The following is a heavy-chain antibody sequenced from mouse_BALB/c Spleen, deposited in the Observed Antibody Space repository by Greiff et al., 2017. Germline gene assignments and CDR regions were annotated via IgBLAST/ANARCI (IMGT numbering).Heavy chain of an antibody. Sequence: EVKLMESGGGLVQPGGSMKLSCVASGFTFSNYWMNWVRQSPEKGLEWVAEIRLKSNNYATHYAESVKGRFTISRDDSKSSVYLQMNNLRAEDTGIYYCTSGYDGAMDYWGQGTSVTVSS. J-gene: IGHJ4*01. CDR3: TSGYDGAMDY. D-gene: IGHD2-14*01. CDR2: IRLKSNNYAT. CDR1: GFTFSNYW. V-gene: IGHV6-6*02.